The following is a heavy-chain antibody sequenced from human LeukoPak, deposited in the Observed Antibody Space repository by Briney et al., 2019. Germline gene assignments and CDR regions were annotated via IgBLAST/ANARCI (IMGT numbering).Heavy chain of an antibody. J-gene: IGHJ6*03. V-gene: IGHV3-23*01. Sequence: SGGSLGLFCVASGFAFSSFAMSWVRQAPGKGLEWVSGLTGSGSTYHADSVKGRFTISRDNSKNTLSLQMNSLRAEDTAVYYCAKMKGWRLYDYCMDVWGKGTTVTVSS. D-gene: IGHD2-15*01. CDR2: LTGSGST. CDR1: GFAFSSFA. CDR3: AKMKGWRLYDYCMDV.